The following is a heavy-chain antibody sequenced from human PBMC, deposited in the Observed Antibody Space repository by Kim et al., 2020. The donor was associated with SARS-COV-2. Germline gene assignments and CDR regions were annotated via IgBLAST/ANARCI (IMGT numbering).Heavy chain of an antibody. CDR1: GFTFSDHS. CDR3: VRRMAEDAGWDY. Sequence: GGSLRLSCAASGFTFSDHSMDWVRQAPGKGLEWVGRVRDKVNSYTTEYAASVKDRFIISRDDSKNFLYLQMNSLKTEDTAVYYCVRRMAEDAGWDYWGQGTLGTVSS. V-gene: IGHV3-72*01. J-gene: IGHJ4*02. D-gene: IGHD2-15*01. CDR2: VRDKVNSYTT.